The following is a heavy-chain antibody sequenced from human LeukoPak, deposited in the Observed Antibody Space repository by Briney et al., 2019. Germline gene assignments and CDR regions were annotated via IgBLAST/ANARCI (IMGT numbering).Heavy chain of an antibody. CDR2: ISSSSSTI. CDR1: GFTLSSYS. CDR3: ARDILTGSQSRFQH. V-gene: IGHV3-48*04. J-gene: IGHJ1*01. D-gene: IGHD3-9*01. Sequence: PGGSLTLSCAASGFTLSSYSMTWVRQAPGKGREWVSYISSSSSTIYYADSVKGRFTIPRDNTKNSLYLQMNSLRAEDTAVYYCARDILTGSQSRFQHWGQGTLVTVSS.